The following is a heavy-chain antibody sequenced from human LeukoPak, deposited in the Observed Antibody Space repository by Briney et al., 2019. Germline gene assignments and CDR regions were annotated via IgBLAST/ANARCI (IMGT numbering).Heavy chain of an antibody. J-gene: IGHJ4*02. CDR1: GFTFSSYS. Sequence: SGGSLRLSCAASGFTFSSYSMNWVRQAPGKGLEWVSYISSSSSTIYYADSVKGRFTISRDNAKNSLYLQMNSLRAEDTAVYYCARDFVAAAGTGGDYWGQGTLVTVSS. CDR2: ISSSSSTI. D-gene: IGHD6-13*01. CDR3: ARDFVAAAGTGGDY. V-gene: IGHV3-48*04.